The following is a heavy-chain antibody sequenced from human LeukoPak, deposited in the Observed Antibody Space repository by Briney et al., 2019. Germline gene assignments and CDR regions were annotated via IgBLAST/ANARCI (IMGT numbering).Heavy chain of an antibody. Sequence: GGSLRLSCAASGFTFGSYSMNWVRQAPGKGLEWVSYISSSSSTIYYADSVKGRFTISRDNAKNSLYLQMNSLRAEDTAVYYCARAAPTRTLIGSGADYWGQGTLVSVSS. D-gene: IGHD3-22*01. CDR3: ARAAPTRTLIGSGADY. CDR2: ISSSSSTI. J-gene: IGHJ4*02. V-gene: IGHV3-48*01. CDR1: GFTFGSYS.